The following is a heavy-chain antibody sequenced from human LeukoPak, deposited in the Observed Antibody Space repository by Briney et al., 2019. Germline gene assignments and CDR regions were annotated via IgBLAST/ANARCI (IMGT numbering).Heavy chain of an antibody. V-gene: IGHV1-18*01. CDR2: ISAYNGNT. Sequence: ASVKVSCKASGYTFTNYGISWVRQAPGQGLEWMGWISAYNGNTKYAQKLQGRVTMTTDTSTSTAYMDLRSLRSDDTAVYYCARARYSSSCPDYWGQGTLVTVSS. J-gene: IGHJ4*02. CDR3: ARARYSSSCPDY. CDR1: GYTFTNYG. D-gene: IGHD6-13*01.